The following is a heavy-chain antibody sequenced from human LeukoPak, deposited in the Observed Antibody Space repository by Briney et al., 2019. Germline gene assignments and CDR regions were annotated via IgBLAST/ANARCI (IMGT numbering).Heavy chain of an antibody. D-gene: IGHD2-2*02. J-gene: IGHJ4*02. CDR1: GFTFDDYA. CDR3: ATDIVVVPAAIGTRFDY. Sequence: GGSLRLSCAASGFTFDDYAMHWVRQAPGKGLEWVSGISWNSGSIGYADSVKGRFTISRDNSKNTLYLQMNSLRAEDTAVYYCATDIVVVPAAIGTRFDYWGQGTLVTVSS. V-gene: IGHV3-9*01. CDR2: ISWNSGSI.